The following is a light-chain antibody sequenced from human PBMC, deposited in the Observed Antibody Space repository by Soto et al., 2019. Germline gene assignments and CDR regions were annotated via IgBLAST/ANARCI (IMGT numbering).Light chain of an antibody. CDR2: EVS. CDR3: SLYTSENAYV. Sequence: QSALTQPPSVSGSPGQSVTISCTGTSTDFVGYNRVSWYQQPPGTAPKLMIYEVSKRPSGVPDRFSGSMSGNTASLTISGLQAADEADYYCSLYTSENAYVFGTGTQLTVL. V-gene: IGLV2-18*01. J-gene: IGLJ1*01. CDR1: STDFVGYNR.